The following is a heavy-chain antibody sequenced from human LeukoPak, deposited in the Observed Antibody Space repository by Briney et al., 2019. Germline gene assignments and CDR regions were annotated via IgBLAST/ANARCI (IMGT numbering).Heavy chain of an antibody. V-gene: IGHV4-59*01. CDR1: GGSISSYY. Sequence: SETLSLTCTVSGGSISSYYWSWIRQPPGKGLEWIGYIYYSGSTNYNPSLKSRVTISVDTSKNQFSLKLSSVTAADTAVYYCARVRMWAFDIWAKGQWSPSLQ. CDR3: ARVRMWAFDI. D-gene: IGHD2-15*01. CDR2: IYYSGST. J-gene: IGHJ3*02.